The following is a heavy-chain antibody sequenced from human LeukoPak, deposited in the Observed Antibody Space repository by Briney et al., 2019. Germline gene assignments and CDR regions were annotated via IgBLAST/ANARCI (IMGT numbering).Heavy chain of an antibody. CDR3: ARDKFYSSSYFDY. V-gene: IGHV3-30*03. Sequence: PGGSLRFSCAVSGFTFTDTYMTWIRQAPGKGLEWVAVISYDGNNKYYADSVKGRFTISRDNSKNTLYLQMNSLRAEDTAVYYCARDKFYSSSYFDYWGQGTLVTVSS. J-gene: IGHJ4*02. CDR1: GFTFTDTY. D-gene: IGHD6-13*01. CDR2: ISYDGNNK.